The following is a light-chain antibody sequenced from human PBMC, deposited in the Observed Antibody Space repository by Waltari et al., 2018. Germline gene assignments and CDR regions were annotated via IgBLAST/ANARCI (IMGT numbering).Light chain of an antibody. CDR3: QSTDASETFV. J-gene: IGLJ1*01. CDR2: KDS. V-gene: IGLV3-25*03. Sequence: ELTQPPSVSVSPAQTARITCSGDILSKEYAYWYQHKPGQAPVLVIYKDSERPSGIPDRFSGSSSGTTVTLTISAVQAEDEAAYYCQSTDASETFVFGTGTTVTVL. CDR1: ILSKEY.